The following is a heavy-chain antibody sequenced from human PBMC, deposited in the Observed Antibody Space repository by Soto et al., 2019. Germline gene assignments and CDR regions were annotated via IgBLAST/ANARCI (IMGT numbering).Heavy chain of an antibody. V-gene: IGHV1-69*13. CDR1: GGTFSSYA. Sequence: GASVKVSCKASGGTFSSYAISWVRQAPGQGLEWMGGIIPIFGTANYAQKFQGRVTITADESTSIAYMELSSLRSEDTAVYYCARAPRGYYYDSSGYSYYFDYWGQGTLVTVSS. CDR3: ARAPRGYYYDSSGYSYYFDY. D-gene: IGHD3-22*01. CDR2: IIPIFGTA. J-gene: IGHJ4*02.